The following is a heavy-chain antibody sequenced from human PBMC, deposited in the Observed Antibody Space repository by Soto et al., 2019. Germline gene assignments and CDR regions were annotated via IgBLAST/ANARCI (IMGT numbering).Heavy chain of an antibody. V-gene: IGHV1-18*01. Sequence: QVQLVQSGAEVKKPGASVKVSCKAFGYTFTSYGISWVRQAPGQGLEWMGWMSAYNGNTNYAQKLQGRVTMTTDTSTSKAYMELRSLRSDDTAVYYCARDQGWIQVRDVYYYGMDVWGQGTTVTVSS. CDR1: GYTFTSYG. J-gene: IGHJ6*02. CDR3: ARDQGWIQVRDVYYYGMDV. CDR2: MSAYNGNT. D-gene: IGHD5-18*01.